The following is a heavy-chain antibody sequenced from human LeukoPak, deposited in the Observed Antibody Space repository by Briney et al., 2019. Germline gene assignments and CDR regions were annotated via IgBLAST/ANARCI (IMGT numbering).Heavy chain of an antibody. Sequence: GASVKVSCKASGYTFTSYGISWVRQAPGQGLEWMGWISAYNGNTNYAQKLQGRVTMTTDTSTSTAYMELRSLRSDDTAVYYCARDTRSQQQPGAPFDYWGQGTLVTVSS. J-gene: IGHJ4*02. V-gene: IGHV1-18*01. CDR2: ISAYNGNT. CDR3: ARDTRSQQQPGAPFDY. D-gene: IGHD6-13*01. CDR1: GYTFTSYG.